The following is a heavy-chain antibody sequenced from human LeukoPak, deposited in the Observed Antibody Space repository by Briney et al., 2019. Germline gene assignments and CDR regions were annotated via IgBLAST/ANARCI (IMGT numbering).Heavy chain of an antibody. CDR2: ISSSSSYI. J-gene: IGHJ4*02. Sequence: PGGSLRLSCAASGFTFSSNYMGWVRQAPGKGLEWVSSISSSSSYIYYANSVKGRFTISRDNAKNSLYLQMNSLRAEDTAVYYCARDQVGATNFDYWGQGTLVTVSS. V-gene: IGHV3-21*01. CDR1: GFTFSSNY. D-gene: IGHD1-26*01. CDR3: ARDQVGATNFDY.